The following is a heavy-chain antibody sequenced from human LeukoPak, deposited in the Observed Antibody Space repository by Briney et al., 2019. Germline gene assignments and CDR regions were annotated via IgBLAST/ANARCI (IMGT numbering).Heavy chain of an antibody. CDR1: GFTFTSYG. CDR2: ISSGSTYT. D-gene: IGHD6-13*01. V-gene: IGHV3-21*05. CDR3: ARDSQQKPMDV. J-gene: IGHJ6*02. Sequence: GGSLRLSCAASGFTFTSYGMHCVRQAPGKGLEWASYISSGSTYTNYADSVKGRFTISRDNAKNSLYLQMNSLRAEDTAVYYCARDSQQKPMDVWGQGTTVTVSS.